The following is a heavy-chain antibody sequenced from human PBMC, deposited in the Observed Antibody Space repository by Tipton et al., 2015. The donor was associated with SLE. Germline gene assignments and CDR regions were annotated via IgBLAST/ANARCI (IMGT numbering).Heavy chain of an antibody. CDR3: TRDRSAPVLIGSDY. Sequence: SLRLSCLASGFTFSDYVVTWVRQAPGKGLEWVGFIRTKPYGGTNEYAASVEGRFTISRDESKSIAYLQMNGLKTEDTAVNYCTRDRSAPVLIGSDYWGQGTLVTVSS. CDR2: IRTKPYGGTN. V-gene: IGHV3-49*04. J-gene: IGHJ4*02. CDR1: GFTFSDYV.